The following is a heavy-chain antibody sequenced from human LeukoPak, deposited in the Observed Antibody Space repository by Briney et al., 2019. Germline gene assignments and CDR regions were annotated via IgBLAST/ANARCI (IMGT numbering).Heavy chain of an antibody. D-gene: IGHD1-26*01. Sequence: SETLSLTCTVSGGSISSYYWSWIRQPAGKGLEWIGRIYTSGSTNYNPSLKSRVTISVDTSKNQFSLKLSSVTAADTAVYYCARGDSGSYYLSAFDIWGQGTMVTVSS. V-gene: IGHV4-4*07. J-gene: IGHJ3*02. CDR3: ARGDSGSYYLSAFDI. CDR2: IYTSGST. CDR1: GGSISSYY.